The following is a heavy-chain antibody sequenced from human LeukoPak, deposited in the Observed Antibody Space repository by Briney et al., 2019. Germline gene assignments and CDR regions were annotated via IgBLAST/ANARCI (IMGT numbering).Heavy chain of an antibody. V-gene: IGHV4-59*01. CDR1: GGSISSYY. J-gene: IGHJ4*02. CDR2: IYYSGST. CDR3: ARAANWNPDYFDY. D-gene: IGHD1-20*01. Sequence: SETLSLTCTVSGGSISSYYWSWIRQPPGKGLEWIGYIYYSGSTNYNPSLKSRVTISVDTSKNQFSLKLSSVTAADTAVYYCARAANWNPDYFDYWGQGTLVTVSS.